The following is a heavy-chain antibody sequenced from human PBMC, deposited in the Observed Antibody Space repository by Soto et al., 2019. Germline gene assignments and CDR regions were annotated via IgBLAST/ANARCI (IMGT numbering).Heavy chain of an antibody. J-gene: IGHJ6*02. CDR3: ARHGFVRRHGLVDV. V-gene: IGHV4-59*08. CDR2: IQYNGYS. Sequence: QVQLQESGPGLVKPSATMSLNCTVSGGSITNYYCSWFRQPPGKGLSWIGYIQYNGYSAYNLSLKRRGTMAMDTAKTQFSLMLESVPATDTAVYDCARHGFVRRHGLVDVWGQGTTVSVSS. D-gene: IGHD3-10*01. CDR1: GGSITNYY.